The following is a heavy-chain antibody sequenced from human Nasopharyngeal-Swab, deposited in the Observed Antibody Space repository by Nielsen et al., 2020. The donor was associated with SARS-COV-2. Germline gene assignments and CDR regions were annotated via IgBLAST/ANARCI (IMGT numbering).Heavy chain of an antibody. J-gene: IGHJ6*04. CDR3: ARHGADCTNGVCQTYFYFRMDV. D-gene: IGHD2-8*01. CDR1: VASLICYY. Sequence: SVTLSLTCTVSVASLICYYCTWFRHPPRKALALVSYIHYTVTTNYIPSLKSRLTMSVYTSKRQFSLMLTSVTAADTAVYYCARHGADCTNGVCQTYFYFRMDVWGKGTTVSVSS. CDR2: IHYTVTT. V-gene: IGHV4-59*08.